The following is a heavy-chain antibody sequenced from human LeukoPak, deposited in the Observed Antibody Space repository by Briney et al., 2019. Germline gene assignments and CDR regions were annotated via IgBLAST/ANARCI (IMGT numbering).Heavy chain of an antibody. CDR2: IYYSGST. Sequence: SETLSLTCTVSGGSISSSSYYWGWIRQPPGKGLEWIGSIYYSGSTYYNPSLKSRVTISVDTSKNQFSLMLSSVTAADTAVYYCARLVASITSFDYWGQGTLVTVSS. CDR3: ARLVASITSFDY. D-gene: IGHD5-12*01. J-gene: IGHJ4*02. V-gene: IGHV4-39*01. CDR1: GGSISSSSYY.